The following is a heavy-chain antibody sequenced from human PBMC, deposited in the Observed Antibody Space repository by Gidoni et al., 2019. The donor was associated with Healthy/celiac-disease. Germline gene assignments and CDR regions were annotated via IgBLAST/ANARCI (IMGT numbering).Heavy chain of an antibody. J-gene: IGHJ6*02. CDR2: IWYDGSNK. D-gene: IGHD2-2*01. Sequence: QVQLVESGGGVVQPGRSLSLSCAASGFPFISYGMHWVRQAPGKGLEWVAVIWYDGSNKYYADSVKGRFTISRDNSKNTLYLQMNSLRAEDTAVYYCARDGSSGCSSTSCSRDYYYGMDVWGQGTTVTVSS. V-gene: IGHV3-33*01. CDR1: GFPFISYG. CDR3: ARDGSSGCSSTSCSRDYYYGMDV.